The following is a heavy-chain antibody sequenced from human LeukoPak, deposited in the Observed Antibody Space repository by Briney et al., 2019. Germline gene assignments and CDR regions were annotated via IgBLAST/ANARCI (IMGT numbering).Heavy chain of an antibody. V-gene: IGHV3-30-3*01. CDR2: ISYDGTNK. CDR3: ARDFTPEWFDIH. D-gene: IGHD3-3*01. CDR1: GFTFNIYA. J-gene: IGHJ4*02. Sequence: GGSLRLSCAGSGFTFNIYAMHWVRQAPGKGLEWAAVISYDGTNKYYADSVKGRFTISRDNSKNTLYLQMNSLRADDTAVYYCARDFTPEWFDIHWGQGTLVTVS.